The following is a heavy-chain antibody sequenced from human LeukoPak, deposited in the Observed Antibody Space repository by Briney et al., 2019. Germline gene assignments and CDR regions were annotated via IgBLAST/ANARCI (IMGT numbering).Heavy chain of an antibody. D-gene: IGHD2-2*01. CDR3: ARGPVPAAIYNWFDP. J-gene: IGHJ5*02. CDR2: INHSGST. CDR1: GGSFSGNN. V-gene: IGHV4-34*01. Sequence: SETLSLTCAVYGGSFSGNNWGWLRQPPGKGLEWIGEINHSGSTNYNPSLKSRVTISVDASKNQFSLKLSSVTAADTAVYYCARGPVPAAIYNWFDPWGQGTLVTVSS.